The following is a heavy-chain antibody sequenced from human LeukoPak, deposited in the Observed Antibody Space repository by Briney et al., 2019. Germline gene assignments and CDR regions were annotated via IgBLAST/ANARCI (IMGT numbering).Heavy chain of an antibody. V-gene: IGHV3-15*01. CDR1: RWSIRKAW. CDR3: TTFAYFAYFDC. D-gene: IGHD2/OR15-2a*01. CDR2: IKSKTDGGTT. J-gene: IGHJ4*02. Sequence: GGSLRLSCAASRWSIRKAWMSWVCQAPGKGLEWVGRIKSKTDGGTTDYAAPVKGRFTISRDDLRNTLYLQMNSLKTEDTAVYYSTTFAYFAYFDCGGQGTLVTVSS.